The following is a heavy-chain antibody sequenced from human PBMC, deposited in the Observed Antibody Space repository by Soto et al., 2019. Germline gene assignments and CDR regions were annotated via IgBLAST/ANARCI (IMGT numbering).Heavy chain of an antibody. J-gene: IGHJ4*02. V-gene: IGHV1-24*01. CDR1: GYTLTELS. Sequence: ASVKVSCKVSGYTLTELSMHWVRQAPGKGLEWMGGFDPEDGETNYAQKFQGRVTMTRDTSTSTAYMELRSLRSDDTAVYYCARGEGYYDFWSGYWPFDYWGQGTLVTVSS. D-gene: IGHD3-3*01. CDR3: ARGEGYYDFWSGYWPFDY. CDR2: FDPEDGET.